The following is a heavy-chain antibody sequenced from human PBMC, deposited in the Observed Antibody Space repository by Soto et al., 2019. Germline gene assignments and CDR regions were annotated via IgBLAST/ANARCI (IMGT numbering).Heavy chain of an antibody. V-gene: IGHV4-34*01. CDR1: GGSFSGYY. CDR3: ARDQVGGSFTIPYGMDV. Sequence: PSETLSLTCAVYGGSFSGYYWTWIRQPPGKGLEWIGEINHRRSTSYNPSLKSRVTISVDTSKNQFSLKLSSVTAADTAVYYCARDQVGGSFTIPYGMDVWGQGTTVTVSS. D-gene: IGHD3-16*01. J-gene: IGHJ6*02. CDR2: INHRRST.